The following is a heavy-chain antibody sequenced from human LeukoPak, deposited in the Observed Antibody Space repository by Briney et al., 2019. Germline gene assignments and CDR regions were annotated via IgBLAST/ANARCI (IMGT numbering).Heavy chain of an antibody. CDR3: ARGLGGSYSDY. V-gene: IGHV4-34*01. CDR1: GGSFSGYY. Sequence: PETLSLTCAVYGGSFSGYYWSWIRQPPGKGLEWIGEINHSGSTNYNPSLKSRVTISVDTSKNQFSLKLSSVTAADTAVYYCARGLGGSYSDYWGQGTLVTVSS. CDR2: INHSGST. J-gene: IGHJ4*02. D-gene: IGHD1-26*01.